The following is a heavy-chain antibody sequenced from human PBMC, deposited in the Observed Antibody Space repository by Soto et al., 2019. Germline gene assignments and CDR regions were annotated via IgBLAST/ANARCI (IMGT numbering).Heavy chain of an antibody. Sequence: QVQLVESGGGVVQPGRSLRLSCAASGFTFSSYGMHWVRQAPGKGLEWVAVIWYDGSNKYYADSVKGRFTISRDNSKNTLYLQMNSLRAEDTAVYYCAREGRSGWYRYFDYWGQGTLVTVSS. CDR1: GFTFSSYG. CDR3: AREGRSGWYRYFDY. CDR2: IWYDGSNK. J-gene: IGHJ4*02. D-gene: IGHD6-19*01. V-gene: IGHV3-33*01.